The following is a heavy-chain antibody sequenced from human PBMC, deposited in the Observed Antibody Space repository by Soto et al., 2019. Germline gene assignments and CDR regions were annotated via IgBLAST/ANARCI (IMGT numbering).Heavy chain of an antibody. V-gene: IGHV3-33*01. D-gene: IGHD6-19*01. Sequence: PGGSLRLSCAASGFTFSSYGMHWVRQAPGKGLEWVAVIWYDGSNKYYADSVKGRFTISRDNSKNTLYLQMNSLRAEDTAVYYCARDSPPSSGWHERIVGDAFDIWGQGTMVTVSS. CDR3: ARDSPPSSGWHERIVGDAFDI. CDR1: GFTFSSYG. CDR2: IWYDGSNK. J-gene: IGHJ3*02.